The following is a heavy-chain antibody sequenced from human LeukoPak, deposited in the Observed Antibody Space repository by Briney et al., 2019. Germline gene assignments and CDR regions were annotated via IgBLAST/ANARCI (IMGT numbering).Heavy chain of an antibody. CDR3: ARDRGYGGTFDY. CDR1: GGSISSGSYC. D-gene: IGHD4-23*01. V-gene: IGHV4-61*02. Sequence: PSQTLSLTCTVSGGSISSGSYCWSWIRQPAGKGLEWIGRIYASGSTNYNPSLRGRVTISVDASKNQISLKLTSVTAADTAVYYCARDRGYGGTFDYWGQGTLVTVSS. CDR2: IYASGST. J-gene: IGHJ4*02.